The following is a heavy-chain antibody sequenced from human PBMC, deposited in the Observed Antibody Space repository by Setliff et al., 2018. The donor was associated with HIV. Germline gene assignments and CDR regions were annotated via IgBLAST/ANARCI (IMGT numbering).Heavy chain of an antibody. Sequence: SETLSLTCTVSGGSISSYFWSWIRQPPGKGLEWIGYMSYSGHTNYNPSLKSRVTLSLDNSKNQFSLKLTSVTAADTAVYYCARDIWAYGLMGSWGQGTLVTVSS. CDR1: GGSISSYF. CDR2: MSYSGHT. CDR3: ARDIWAYGLMGS. J-gene: IGHJ5*02. D-gene: IGHD4-17*01. V-gene: IGHV4-59*12.